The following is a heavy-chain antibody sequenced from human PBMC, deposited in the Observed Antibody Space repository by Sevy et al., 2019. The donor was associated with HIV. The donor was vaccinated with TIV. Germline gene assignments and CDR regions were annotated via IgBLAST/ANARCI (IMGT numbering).Heavy chain of an antibody. CDR3: AKRGAVAGYYFEY. J-gene: IGHJ4*02. CDR2: MSIGGSGP. V-gene: IGHV3-23*03. CDR1: GFSLSTYA. D-gene: IGHD6-19*01. Sequence: GGSLRLSCAASGFSLSTYALTWVRRAPGKGLEWVSVMSIGGSGPHYGDSVKGRFTISTDNSKNTVYLQMNSLSAEDTAVYYCAKRGAVAGYYFEYWGRGTLVTVSS.